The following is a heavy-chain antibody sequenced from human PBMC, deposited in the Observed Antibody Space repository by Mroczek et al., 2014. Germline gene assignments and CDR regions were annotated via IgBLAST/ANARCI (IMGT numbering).Heavy chain of an antibody. J-gene: IGHJ5*02. CDR1: GGSISSGGYY. CDR2: IYYSGST. Sequence: QVQLVESGPGLVKPSQTLSLTCTVSGGSISSGGYYWSWIRQHPGKGLEWIGYIYYSGSTYYNPSLKSRVTISVDTSKNQFSLKLSSVTAADTAVYYCAEGGGDYDFWSGSISWFDPWGQGTLVTVSS. D-gene: IGHD3-3*01. V-gene: IGHV4-31*03. CDR3: AEGGGDYDFWSGSISWFDP.